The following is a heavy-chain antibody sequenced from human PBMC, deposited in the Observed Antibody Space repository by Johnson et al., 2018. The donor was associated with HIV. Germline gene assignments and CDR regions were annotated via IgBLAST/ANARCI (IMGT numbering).Heavy chain of an antibody. V-gene: IGHV3-7*02. CDR3: ARVMGATQVMGAFDI. J-gene: IGHJ3*02. CDR1: GFTVSSYW. D-gene: IGHD1-26*01. CDR2: INQDGRDR. Sequence: VQLVESGGGLVQPGGSLRLSCAASGFTVSSYWMTWVRQAPGKGLEWVANINQDGRDRYYVASVQGRFTISRDNAQNSLYLQMNSLRGEDTAVYYCARVMGATQVMGAFDIWGQGTMVTVSS.